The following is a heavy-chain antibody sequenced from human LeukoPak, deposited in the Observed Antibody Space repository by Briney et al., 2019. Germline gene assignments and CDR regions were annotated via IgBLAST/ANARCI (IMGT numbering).Heavy chain of an antibody. Sequence: ASVKVSCKASGYTFTSYGISWVRQAPGQGLEWMGWISAYNGNTNYAQKLQGRVTMTTDTSTSTAHMELRSLRSDDTAVYYCARVVVRYFDSSPIAGMDVWGQGTTVTVSS. CDR1: GYTFTSYG. V-gene: IGHV1-18*01. CDR2: ISAYNGNT. CDR3: ARVVVRYFDSSPIAGMDV. J-gene: IGHJ6*02. D-gene: IGHD3-9*01.